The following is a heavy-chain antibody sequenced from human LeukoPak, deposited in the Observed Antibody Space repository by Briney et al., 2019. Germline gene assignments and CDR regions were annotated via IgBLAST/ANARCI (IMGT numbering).Heavy chain of an antibody. J-gene: IGHJ4*02. CDR3: ARGWSLDSSGYHGPLFDY. CDR1: GYTFTGYY. CDR2: INPNSGGT. Sequence: ASVKVSCKASGYTFTGYYMHWVRQAPGQGLEWMGWINPNSGGTNYAQKFQGRVTMTRDTSISTAYMELSMLRSDDTAVYYCARGWSLDSSGYHGPLFDYWGQGTLVTVSS. V-gene: IGHV1-2*02. D-gene: IGHD3-22*01.